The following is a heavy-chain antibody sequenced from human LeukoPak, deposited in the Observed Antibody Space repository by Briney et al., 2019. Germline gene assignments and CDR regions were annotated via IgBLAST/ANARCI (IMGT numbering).Heavy chain of an antibody. CDR3: ASVIAAAGTGSYYYYMDV. CDR1: GGSISSSSYY. J-gene: IGHJ6*03. V-gene: IGHV4-39*01. Sequence: SETLSLTCTVSGGSISSSSYYWGWIRQPPGKGLEWIGSIYYSGSTYYNPSLKSRVTISVDTSKNQFSLKLSSVTAADTAVYYCASVIAAAGTGSYYYYMDVWGKGTTVTISS. CDR2: IYYSGST. D-gene: IGHD6-13*01.